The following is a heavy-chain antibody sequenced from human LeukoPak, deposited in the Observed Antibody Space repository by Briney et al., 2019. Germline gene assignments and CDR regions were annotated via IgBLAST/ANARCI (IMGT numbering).Heavy chain of an antibody. CDR1: GFTLSNYA. D-gene: IGHD2-2*01. V-gene: IGHV3-23*01. CDR2: ISGSGGST. Sequence: PGGSLRLSCAASGFTLSNYAMSWVRQAPGKGLEWVSAISGSGGSTYYADSVKGRFTISRNNSKNTLHLQMNTLRAEDTAVYYCARGQYCSSTSCYVIGAFDIWGQGTMVTVSS. J-gene: IGHJ3*02. CDR3: ARGQYCSSTSCYVIGAFDI.